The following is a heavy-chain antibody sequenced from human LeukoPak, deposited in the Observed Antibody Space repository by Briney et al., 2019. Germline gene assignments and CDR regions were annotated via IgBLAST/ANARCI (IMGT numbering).Heavy chain of an antibody. D-gene: IGHD1-26*01. CDR2: INPSGSST. J-gene: IGHJ5*02. CDR3: VRDNSVGATAWWFDP. CDR1: GYTFTSYY. Sequence: GSSVPVSCKSSGYTFTSYYMHWLRQPPGQGLAGVGLINPSGSSTSYDKKCRGRLTQTKDMYTSTDNLDLSSLEPAETRGYYRVRDNSVGATAWWFDPWGQGTLVTVSS. V-gene: IGHV1-46*01.